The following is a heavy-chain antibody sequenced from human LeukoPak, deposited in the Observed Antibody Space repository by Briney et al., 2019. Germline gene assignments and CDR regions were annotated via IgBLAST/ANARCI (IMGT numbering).Heavy chain of an antibody. D-gene: IGHD1-1*01. J-gene: IGHJ4*02. CDR1: GFNFNDAA. V-gene: IGHV3-23*01. Sequence: GGSLRLSCAASGFNFNDAAMTWVRQAPGKGLEWVSLIASSGRNTYYTDSVRGRFTISRDNSKNTLYLQMNSLRAEDTAVYSCARELSGYYFDYWGQGTLVTVSS. CDR3: ARELSGYYFDY. CDR2: IASSGRNT.